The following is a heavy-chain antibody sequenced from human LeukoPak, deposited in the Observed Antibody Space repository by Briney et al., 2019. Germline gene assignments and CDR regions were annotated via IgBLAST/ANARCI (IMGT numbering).Heavy chain of an antibody. Sequence: PGGTLRLSCAASGFTFSSYGMSWVRQAPGKGLEWVSAISGSGGSTYYADSVKGRFTISRDNSKNTLYLQMNSLRAEDTAVYYCAAHVLLWFGEKFWGQGTLVTVSS. V-gene: IGHV3-23*01. J-gene: IGHJ4*02. CDR1: GFTFSSYG. D-gene: IGHD3-10*01. CDR3: AAHVLLWFGEKF. CDR2: ISGSGGST.